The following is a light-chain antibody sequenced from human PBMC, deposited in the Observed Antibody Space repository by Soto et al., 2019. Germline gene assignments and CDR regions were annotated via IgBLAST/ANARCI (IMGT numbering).Light chain of an antibody. V-gene: IGLV2-14*03. CDR1: SNDIGAYDY. CDR2: DVN. Sequence: QSALTQPASVSGSPGQSVTISCTGTSNDIGAYDYVSWYQQVPGKAPKLLIFDVNYRPSEISRRFSGSKSGNSASLTISALQPADEADYYCSAYTNANTLTFGGGTKLT. CDR3: SAYTNANTLT. J-gene: IGLJ2*01.